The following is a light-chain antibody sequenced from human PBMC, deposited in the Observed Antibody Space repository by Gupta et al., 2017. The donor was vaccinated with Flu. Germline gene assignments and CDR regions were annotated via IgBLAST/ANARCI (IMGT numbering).Light chain of an antibody. CDR1: HVLVNY. CDR3: QQRSIWPRVT. V-gene: IGKV3-11*01. J-gene: IGKJ5*01. Sequence: ASVSLATGDRATLSCRASHVLVNYFAWYQQKPGQAPRLLIYDASNSATGIPARFSGSGSGTDFTLPIISLEPEDFAVYYCQQRSIWPRVTFGQGTRLDIK. CDR2: DAS.